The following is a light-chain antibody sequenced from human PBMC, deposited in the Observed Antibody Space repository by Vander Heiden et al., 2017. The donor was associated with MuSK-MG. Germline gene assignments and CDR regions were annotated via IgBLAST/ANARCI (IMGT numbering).Light chain of an antibody. CDR2: VKN. Sequence: SSELTQDPAVSVALGQTVRITCQGDSLRTYYASWYQQKPGQAPILVIYVKNNRPSGIPDRFSGSSSGNTASLTITGAQAEDDADYYCNSRDSSGNHLVFGGGTKLTVL. V-gene: IGLV3-19*01. CDR3: NSRDSSGNHLV. CDR1: SLRTYY. J-gene: IGLJ3*02.